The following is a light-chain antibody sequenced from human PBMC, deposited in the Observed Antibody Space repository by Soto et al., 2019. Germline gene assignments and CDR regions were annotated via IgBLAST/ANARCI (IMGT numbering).Light chain of an antibody. J-gene: IGKJ3*01. Sequence: DIQMTQSPSTLSASVGDRVTITCRASQSISSWLAWYQQKPGKAPKLLIYKASSLESGVPSRFSGSGSGTEFTLTISSLQPDDFATYYCQQYNSYPLTCGPGPKVDIK. CDR3: QQYNSYPLT. V-gene: IGKV1-5*03. CDR1: QSISSW. CDR2: KAS.